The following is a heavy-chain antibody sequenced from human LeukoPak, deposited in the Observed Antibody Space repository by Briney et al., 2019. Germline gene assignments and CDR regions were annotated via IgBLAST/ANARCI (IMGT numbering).Heavy chain of an antibody. V-gene: IGHV3-21*01. CDR3: ARDWVNGTTLDY. CDR2: ITSSSSYI. Sequence: PGGSLRLSCAASGFTFSSYTMTWVRQAPGKGLEWVTSITSSSSYIYYADSLRGRFTISRDNGKNSLYLQMNTLRAEDTAVYYCARDWVNGTTLDYWGQGTLVTVSS. CDR1: GFTFSSYT. D-gene: IGHD1-20*01. J-gene: IGHJ4*02.